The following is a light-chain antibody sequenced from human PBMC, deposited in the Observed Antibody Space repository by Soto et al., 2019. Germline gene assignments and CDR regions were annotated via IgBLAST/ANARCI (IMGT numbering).Light chain of an antibody. Sequence: ILMTQSPATLSVSPGERATLSCRASQSVSNNLAWYQQKPGQAPRLLIYDASTRATGIPARLSSSGSGTEYTLTISGLQSEDFAVYYCQQYKNWPPWTFGQGTKVEIK. CDR3: QQYKNWPPWT. CDR1: QSVSNN. V-gene: IGKV3-15*01. CDR2: DAS. J-gene: IGKJ1*01.